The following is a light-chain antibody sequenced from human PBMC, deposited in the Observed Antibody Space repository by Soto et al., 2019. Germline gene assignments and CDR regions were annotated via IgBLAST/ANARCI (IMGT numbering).Light chain of an antibody. CDR3: SSYTSATTYV. Sequence: SSLTQPASVSGSPGQSITISCPGTSSDVGAYNYDSWYQQHPGKVPKLIIYDVNNRPSGVSNRFSGSKSGNTASLTISGLQTEDEADYYCSSYTSATTYVFGTGTKVTVL. V-gene: IGLV2-14*01. CDR2: DVN. J-gene: IGLJ1*01. CDR1: SSDVGAYNY.